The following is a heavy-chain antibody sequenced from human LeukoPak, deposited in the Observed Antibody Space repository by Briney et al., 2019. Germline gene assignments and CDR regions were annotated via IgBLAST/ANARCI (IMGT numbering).Heavy chain of an antibody. CDR1: GFTFSRFG. J-gene: IGHJ4*02. CDR2: ISSSSSNNI. Sequence: GGSLRLSCAASGFTFSRFGMNWVRQAPGKGLEWVSYISSSSSNNIYYADSVKGRFTISRDNVKNSLYLQMNSLRDEGTAVYYCAQKGGADNWGQGTRVTVSS. D-gene: IGHD2-15*01. V-gene: IGHV3-48*02. CDR3: AQKGGADN.